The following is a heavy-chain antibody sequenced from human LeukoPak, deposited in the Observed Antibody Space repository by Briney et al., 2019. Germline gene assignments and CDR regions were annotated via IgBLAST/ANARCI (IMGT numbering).Heavy chain of an antibody. CDR2: ISANNGDT. CDR1: GYTFTSYG. V-gene: IGHV1-18*01. Sequence: ASVKVSCKASGYTFTSYGISWVRQAPGQGLEWMGWISANNGDTDYPPKLQDRVTMTTDTYTSIAYMELRSLRSDDTAMYYCARESHETREDYWGQGTLVTVSS. CDR3: ARESHETREDY. D-gene: IGHD1-1*01. J-gene: IGHJ4*02.